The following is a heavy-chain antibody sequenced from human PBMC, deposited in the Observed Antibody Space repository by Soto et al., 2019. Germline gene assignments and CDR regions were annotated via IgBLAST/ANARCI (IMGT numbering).Heavy chain of an antibody. J-gene: IGHJ4*02. Sequence: QVQLVQSGAEVKKPGASVKISCKASGYTFISNYVYWVRQAPGQGLEWMGIINPRGASTSYAQKFQGRVTMTSDTSTSTVYMDLSSLTSDDTAVYYCAREPEVCSCTNCHFDYWGQGALVTVSS. D-gene: IGHD2-2*01. CDR3: AREPEVCSCTNCHFDY. V-gene: IGHV1-46*01. CDR2: INPRGAST. CDR1: GYTFISNY.